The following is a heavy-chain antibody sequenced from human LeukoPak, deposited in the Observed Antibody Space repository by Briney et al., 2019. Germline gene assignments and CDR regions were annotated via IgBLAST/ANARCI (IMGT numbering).Heavy chain of an antibody. J-gene: IGHJ4*02. V-gene: IGHV3-53*01. Sequence: QSGGSLRLSCAPSGFTVSSNYMSWVPQAPGKGLEWVSVIYSGGSTYYADSVKGRITISRDNSKNTFYLQMNSLRAEDTAVYYCARGVAVTDYWGQGTLVTVSS. CDR3: ARGVAVTDY. CDR2: IYSGGST. D-gene: IGHD3-3*01. CDR1: GFTVSSNY.